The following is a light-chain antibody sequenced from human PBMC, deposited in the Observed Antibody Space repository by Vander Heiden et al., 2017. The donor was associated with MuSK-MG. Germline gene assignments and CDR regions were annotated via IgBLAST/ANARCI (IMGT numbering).Light chain of an antibody. V-gene: IGLV3-9*01. CDR1: NIGSKN. Sequence: SYDLTQPSSVSVAPGQTARITCGGNNIGSKNVHWYQQKPGQAPVLVVYKDTNRPAGMPERFSGSNSGNTTTLTISGAHAGDEADYYCQWGDTSNGAPFSGGTKLTVL. CDR3: QWGDTSNGAP. J-gene: IGLJ2*01. CDR2: KDT.